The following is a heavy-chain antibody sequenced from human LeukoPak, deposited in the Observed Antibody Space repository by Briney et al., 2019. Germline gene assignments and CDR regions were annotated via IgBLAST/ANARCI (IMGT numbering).Heavy chain of an antibody. J-gene: IGHJ6*02. CDR3: ARDRPSGWQYYYYYGMDV. CDR2: IKQDGSEK. Sequence: GGSLRLSCAASGVTFSDYYTHWVRQAPGKGLEWVATIKQDGSEKYYVDSVKGRFTISRDNAKNSLYLQMNSLRAEDTAVYYCARDRPSGWQYYYYYGMDVWGQGTTVTVSS. V-gene: IGHV3-7*03. D-gene: IGHD6-19*01. CDR1: GVTFSDYY.